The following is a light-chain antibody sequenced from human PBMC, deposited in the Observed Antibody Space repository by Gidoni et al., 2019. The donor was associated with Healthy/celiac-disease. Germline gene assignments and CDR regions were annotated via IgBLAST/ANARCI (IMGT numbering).Light chain of an antibody. CDR2: GNS. CDR3: QSYDSSLSGVV. Sequence: GRRVTISCTGSSSNIGAGYDVHWYQQLPGTAPKLLIYGNSNRPSGVPDRFSGSRSGTSASLAITGLQAEDEADYYCQSYDSSLSGVVFGGGTKLTVL. J-gene: IGLJ2*01. V-gene: IGLV1-40*01. CDR1: SSNIGAGYD.